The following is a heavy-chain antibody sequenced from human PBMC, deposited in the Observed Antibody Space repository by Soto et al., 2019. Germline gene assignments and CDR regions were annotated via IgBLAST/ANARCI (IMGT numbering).Heavy chain of an antibody. Sequence: EVQLLESGGDLVQPGGSLRLSCAASGFTFSSYVMTWVRQAPGKGLEWVSSISGSGSMTYYTNYADSVKGRFTISRDNSRNTLYLQMSSLRAEDTAVYYCSIVMIANDDMMFHYWGQGTLVTVSS. CDR2: ISGSGSMTYYT. D-gene: IGHD2-21*01. CDR3: SIVMIANDDMMFHY. V-gene: IGHV3-23*01. J-gene: IGHJ4*02. CDR1: GFTFSSYV.